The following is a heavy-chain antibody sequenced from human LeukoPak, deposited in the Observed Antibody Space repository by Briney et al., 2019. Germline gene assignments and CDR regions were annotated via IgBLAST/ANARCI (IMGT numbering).Heavy chain of an antibody. CDR3: ARDLKPNPAGSPGSRRSYYYGMDV. CDR2: ISAYNGNT. J-gene: IGHJ6*02. D-gene: IGHD3-10*01. V-gene: IGHV1-18*01. CDR1: GYTFTSYG. Sequence: ASVKVSCKASGYTFTSYGISWVRQAPGQGLEWMGWISAYNGNTNYAQKLQGRVTMTTDTSTSTAYMELRSLRSDDTAVYYCARDLKPNPAGSPGSRRSYYYGMDVWGQGTTVTVSS.